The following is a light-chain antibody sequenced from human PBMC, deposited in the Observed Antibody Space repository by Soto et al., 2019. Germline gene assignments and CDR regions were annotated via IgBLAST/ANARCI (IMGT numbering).Light chain of an antibody. V-gene: IGKV3-15*01. CDR2: GAS. CDR3: QQYNNWPPT. J-gene: IGKJ1*01. Sequence: ELVMTQSPATLSVSPGARATLSCRASQSVSSYLAWYQQKPGQAPRLLIYGASTRATGIPARLSGSGSGTELTITISSLQSEDVEVYDGQQYNNWPPTFGQGTKVDIK. CDR1: QSVSSY.